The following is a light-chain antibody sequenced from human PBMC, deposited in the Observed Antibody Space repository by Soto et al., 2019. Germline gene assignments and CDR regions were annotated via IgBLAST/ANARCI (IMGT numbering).Light chain of an antibody. CDR1: QDIANY. CDR3: KQYDNLPLT. V-gene: IGKV1-33*01. Sequence: DIQRTQSPSSLSASIGDRVTITCQASQDIANYLNWYQQKAGRAPKFLIYDASNLETGVPSRFSGSGSGTDFTLTISRLQTEDIATYYCKQYDNLPLTVGGGTKVDIK. CDR2: DAS. J-gene: IGKJ4*01.